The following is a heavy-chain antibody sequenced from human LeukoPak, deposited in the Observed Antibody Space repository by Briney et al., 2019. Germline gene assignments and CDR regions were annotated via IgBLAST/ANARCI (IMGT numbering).Heavy chain of an antibody. CDR1: GFRFSDFT. J-gene: IGHJ4*02. V-gene: IGHV3-23*01. CDR2: IGGSGGST. CDR3: AKHDYGDYALYFDY. D-gene: IGHD4-17*01. Sequence: GGSLRLSCAASGFRFSDFTMTWVRQAPGKGPEWVSAIGGSGGSTYYADSVKGRFTISRDNSKNTLYLQMNSLRAEDTAVYYCAKHDYGDYALYFDYWGQGTLVAVSS.